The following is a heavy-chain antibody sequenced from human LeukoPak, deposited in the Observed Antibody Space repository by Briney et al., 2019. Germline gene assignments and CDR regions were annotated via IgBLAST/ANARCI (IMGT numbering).Heavy chain of an antibody. Sequence: PGGSLRLSCAASGFTFSSYAMSWVRQAPGKGLEWVSVIYSGGSTYYADSVKGRFTISRDNSKNTLYLQMNSLRAEDTAVYYCARDLLRCSSTSCYYGMDVWGQGTTVTVSS. D-gene: IGHD2-2*01. CDR1: GFTFSSYA. J-gene: IGHJ6*02. CDR2: IYSGGST. V-gene: IGHV3-53*01. CDR3: ARDLLRCSSTSCYYGMDV.